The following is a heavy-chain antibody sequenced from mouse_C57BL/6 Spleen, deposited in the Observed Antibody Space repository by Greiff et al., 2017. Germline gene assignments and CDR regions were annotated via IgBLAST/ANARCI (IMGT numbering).Heavy chain of an antibody. CDR3: ARSGDVDPFDY. D-gene: IGHD3-3*01. CDR2: INPYNGGT. CDR1: GYTFTDYY. Sequence: VQLQQSGPVLVKPGASVKMSCKASGYTFTDYYMNWVKQSHGKSLEWIGVINPYNGGTSYNQKFKGKATLTVDKSSSTAYMELNSLTSEDSAVYYCARSGDVDPFDYWGQGTTLTVSS. V-gene: IGHV1-19*01. J-gene: IGHJ2*01.